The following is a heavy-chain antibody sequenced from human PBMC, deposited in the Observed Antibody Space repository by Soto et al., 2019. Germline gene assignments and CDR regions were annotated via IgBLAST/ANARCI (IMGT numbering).Heavy chain of an antibody. Sequence: GVLRLSCAASGFTFSDYWMHWVRQAPGKGLEWVSRIKRDGSTTNYADSVKGRFTISRDNAKNTLYLEMNSLRVEDTADYYCARGAINYYYGEVWCKGTTVTVSS. J-gene: IGHJ6*03. V-gene: IGHV3-74*01. CDR2: IKRDGSTT. CDR1: GFTFSDYW. CDR3: ARGAINYYYGEV.